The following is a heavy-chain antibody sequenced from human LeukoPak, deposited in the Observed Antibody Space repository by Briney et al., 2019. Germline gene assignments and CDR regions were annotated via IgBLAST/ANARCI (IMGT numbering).Heavy chain of an antibody. CDR1: GGSISSYY. V-gene: IGHV4-4*07. CDR2: IYTSGST. Sequence: PSETLSLTCTVSGGSISSYYWSWIRQPAGKGLEWIGRIYTSGSTNYNPSLKSRVTMSVDTSKNQFSLKLSSVTAADTAVYYCAGRTYYYDSSGYSDAFDIWGQGTMVTVSS. CDR3: AGRTYYYDSSGYSDAFDI. D-gene: IGHD3-22*01. J-gene: IGHJ3*02.